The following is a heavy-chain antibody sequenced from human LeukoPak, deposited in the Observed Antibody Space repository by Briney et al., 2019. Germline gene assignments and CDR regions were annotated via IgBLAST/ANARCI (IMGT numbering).Heavy chain of an antibody. CDR1: GFSISGDW. Sequence: PGGSLRLSCAVSGFSISGDWMNWVRQVPGKGLVWVSRIDSDGSTTSYADSVKGRFTISRDNAKNTLYLQMNSLRAEDTAVYYCASRWSFDYWGQGTLVTVSS. J-gene: IGHJ4*02. D-gene: IGHD2-15*01. CDR2: IDSDGSTT. V-gene: IGHV3-74*01. CDR3: ASRWSFDY.